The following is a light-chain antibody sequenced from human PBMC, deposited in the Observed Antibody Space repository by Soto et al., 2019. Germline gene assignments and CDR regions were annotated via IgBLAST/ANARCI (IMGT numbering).Light chain of an antibody. CDR3: QQYGSSSWT. CDR2: GTS. J-gene: IGKJ1*01. V-gene: IGKV3-20*01. CDR1: QSVSNNY. Sequence: EMVLTQSPGTLSLSPGESASLSCRASQSVSNNYLAWYQQKPGQAPRLLIYGTSNRATGGIADRFSGSGSGTDFTLTISRLEPEDFAVYYCQQYGSSSWTFGQGTKVDIK.